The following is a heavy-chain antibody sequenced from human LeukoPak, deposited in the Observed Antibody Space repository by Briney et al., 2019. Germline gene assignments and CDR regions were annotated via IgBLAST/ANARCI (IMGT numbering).Heavy chain of an antibody. J-gene: IGHJ6*02. V-gene: IGHV1-18*01. CDR1: GYTFTSYG. CDR3: ARDGHRHNYYYGIDV. CDR2: ISAYNGNT. Sequence: ASVKVSCKASGYTFTSYGISWVRQAPGQGLEGMGWISAYNGNTNYAQKLQGRVTMTTDTSTSTAYMELRSLRSDDTAVYYCARDGHRHNYYYGIDVWGQGTTVTVSS. D-gene: IGHD3/OR15-3a*01.